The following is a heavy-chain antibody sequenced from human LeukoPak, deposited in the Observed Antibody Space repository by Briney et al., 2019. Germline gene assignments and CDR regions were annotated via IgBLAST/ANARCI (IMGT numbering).Heavy chain of an antibody. CDR2: INHSGST. CDR3: ARHRGRALTMVRSPYVVDY. Sequence: SETLSLTCAVYGGSFSGYYWSWIRQPPGKGLEWIGEINHSGSTNYNPSLKSRVTISVDTSKNQFSLKLSSVTAADTAVYYCARHRGRALTMVRSPYVVDYWGQGTLVTVSS. J-gene: IGHJ4*02. V-gene: IGHV4-34*01. D-gene: IGHD3-10*01. CDR1: GGSFSGYY.